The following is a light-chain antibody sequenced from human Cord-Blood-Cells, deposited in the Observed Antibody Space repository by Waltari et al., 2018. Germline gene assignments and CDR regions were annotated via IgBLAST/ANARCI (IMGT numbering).Light chain of an antibody. V-gene: IGLV2-14*01. Sequence: QSALPQPAPVSGSPGQSLTISCPGTRSDVGGYNYVSWYQQHPGKAPKLMIYEVSNRPSGVSNRFSGSKSGNTASLTISGLQAEDEADYYCSSYTSSSTWVFGGGTKLTVL. CDR1: RSDVGGYNY. CDR3: SSYTSSSTWV. CDR2: EVS. J-gene: IGLJ3*02.